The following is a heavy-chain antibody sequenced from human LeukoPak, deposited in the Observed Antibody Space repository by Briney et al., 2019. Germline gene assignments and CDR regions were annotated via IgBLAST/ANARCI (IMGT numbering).Heavy chain of an antibody. CDR2: IIPIFGTA. J-gene: IGHJ6*04. V-gene: IGHV1-69*01. CDR3: AAEYQLHPTGPKGYHYGMDV. Sequence: ASVKVSCKASGGTFSSYAISWVRQAPGQGLEWMGGIIPIFGTANYAQKFQGRVTITADESTSTAYMELSSLRSEDTAVYYCAAEYQLHPTGPKGYHYGMDVWGKGTTVTVSS. D-gene: IGHD2-2*01. CDR1: GGTFSSYA.